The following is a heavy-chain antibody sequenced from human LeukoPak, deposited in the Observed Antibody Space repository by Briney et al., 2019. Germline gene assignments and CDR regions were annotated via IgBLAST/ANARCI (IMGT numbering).Heavy chain of an antibody. Sequence: GRSLTLSCAASGFTFSSYGMHWVRQAPGKGLEWVAVMSYDGSNKYYADSVKGRFTISRDNSKNTLYLQMNSLRPDDTAVYYCATAPNYSSSRLPFDYWGQGALVTDPS. CDR2: MSYDGSNK. J-gene: IGHJ4*02. CDR1: GFTFSSYG. CDR3: ATAPNYSSSRLPFDY. D-gene: IGHD6-13*01. V-gene: IGHV3-30*03.